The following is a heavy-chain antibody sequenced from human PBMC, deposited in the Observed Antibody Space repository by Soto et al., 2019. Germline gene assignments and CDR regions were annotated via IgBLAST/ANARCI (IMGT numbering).Heavy chain of an antibody. CDR3: AKEGGLSGSYYISSSYYFAY. Sequence: QVQLVESGGGVVQPGRSLRLSCAASGFTFSSYGMHWVRQAPGKGLEWVAIISYDGSNTYYADSVKGRFTISRDNSKNTLYLQMNSLRAEDTSVDYCAKEGGLSGSYYISSSYYFAYWGQGTLVTVSS. V-gene: IGHV3-30*18. CDR1: GFTFSSYG. CDR2: ISYDGSNT. J-gene: IGHJ4*02. D-gene: IGHD1-26*01.